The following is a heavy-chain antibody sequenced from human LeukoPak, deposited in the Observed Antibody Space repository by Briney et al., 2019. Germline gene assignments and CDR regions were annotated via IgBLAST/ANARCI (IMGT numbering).Heavy chain of an antibody. D-gene: IGHD2-21*02. V-gene: IGHV1-69*04. Sequence: EASVKVSCKASGGTFSSYAISWVRHAPGQGLEWMGRIIPILGIANYAQKFQGRVTITADKSTSTAYMELSSLRSEDTAVYYCARFPPYCGGDCYSDYWGQGTLVTVSS. CDR2: IIPILGIA. J-gene: IGHJ4*02. CDR1: GGTFSSYA. CDR3: ARFPPYCGGDCYSDY.